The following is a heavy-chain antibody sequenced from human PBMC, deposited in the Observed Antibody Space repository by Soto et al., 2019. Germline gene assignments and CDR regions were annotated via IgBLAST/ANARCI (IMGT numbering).Heavy chain of an antibody. CDR1: GFTFGDYA. D-gene: IGHD3-22*01. CDR3: VRVQLYYYDIFGRPLNGFDI. Sequence: PGGSLRLSCTASGFTFGDYAMSWFRQAPGKGLEWVSHIIIGGTTIDYADSVKGRFTISRDNAENSLYLQMNSLGAEDTALYYCVRVQLYYYDIFGRPLNGFDIWGQGTMVTVSS. V-gene: IGHV3-48*03. J-gene: IGHJ3*02. CDR2: IIIGGTTI.